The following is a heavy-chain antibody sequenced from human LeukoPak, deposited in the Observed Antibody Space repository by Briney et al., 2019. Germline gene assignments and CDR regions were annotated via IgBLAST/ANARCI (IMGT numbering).Heavy chain of an antibody. D-gene: IGHD1-14*01. CDR3: ARHRGQYNAHDAFDI. J-gene: IGHJ3*02. V-gene: IGHV4-59*08. CDR2: ILYSGST. Sequence: SETLSLTGTVSGGSVSGHYWSWIRQTPGKGLEWIGYILYSGSTRYNPSLGSRVTISVDTSKDLFSLTLTSVTAADTALYYCARHRGQYNAHDAFDIWGRGTLVAVSS. CDR1: GGSVSGHY.